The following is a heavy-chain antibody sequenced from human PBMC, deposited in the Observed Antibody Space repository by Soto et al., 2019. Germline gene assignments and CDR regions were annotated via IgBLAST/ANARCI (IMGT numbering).Heavy chain of an antibody. CDR2: IYTSGSA. Sequence: TSETLSLTCTVSGGSISGFYWNWVRQPAGKGLEWIGRIYTSGSANYNPSLKSRVTMSVDTSNNQFSLKLTSVTAADTAVYFCARELYNPGQYY. D-gene: IGHD3-16*02. V-gene: IGHV4-4*07. CDR3: ARELYNPGQYY. CDR1: GGSISGFY. J-gene: IGHJ6*01.